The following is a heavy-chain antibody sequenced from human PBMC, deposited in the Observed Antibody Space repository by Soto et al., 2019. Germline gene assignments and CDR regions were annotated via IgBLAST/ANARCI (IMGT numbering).Heavy chain of an antibody. J-gene: IGHJ6*02. CDR1: GYSFTSYW. D-gene: IGHD6-19*01. Sequence: GESLKISCKGSGYSFTSYWISWVRQMPGKGLEWMGRIDPSDSYTNYSPSFQGHVTISADKSISTAYLQWSSLKASDTAMYYCALFPPLKPRIAVAGTGYYYYGMDVWGQGTTVTVSS. CDR3: ALFPPLKPRIAVAGTGYYYYGMDV. V-gene: IGHV5-10-1*01. CDR2: IDPSDSYT.